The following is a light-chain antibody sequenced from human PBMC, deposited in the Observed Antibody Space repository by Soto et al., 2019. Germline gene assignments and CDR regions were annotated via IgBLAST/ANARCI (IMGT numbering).Light chain of an antibody. CDR2: DAF. CDR1: QNISSY. CDR3: QQYGSSPGT. V-gene: IGKV3-20*01. J-gene: IGKJ1*01. Sequence: EIVFTQAPCTLSLAAGERATLSCRASQNISSYLIWYQQKPGRAPRLLIHDAFMRATGIPDRFSGSGPGTDFTLTIARLEPEDFAVYYCQQYGSSPGTFGQGTKVDIK.